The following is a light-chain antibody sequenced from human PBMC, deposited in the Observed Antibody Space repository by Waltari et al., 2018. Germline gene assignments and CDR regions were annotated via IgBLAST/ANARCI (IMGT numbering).Light chain of an antibody. V-gene: IGLV4-69*01. CDR1: SGHSSNI. J-gene: IGLJ3*02. Sequence: QLVLTQSPSASASLGASVKLTCTLSSGHSSNIIAWHQQQPEQGPRYLMKVNSDGSHSKGDEIPYRFSGSSSGAERYLTISSRQSEDEAAYYCQTGGHGTWVFGGGTKLTVL. CDR2: VNSDGSH. CDR3: QTGGHGTWV.